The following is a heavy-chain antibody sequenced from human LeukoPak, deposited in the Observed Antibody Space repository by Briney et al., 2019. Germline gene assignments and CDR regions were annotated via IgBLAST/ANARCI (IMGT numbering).Heavy chain of an antibody. J-gene: IGHJ4*02. V-gene: IGHV4-31*03. CDR2: IYYSGST. D-gene: IGHD3-10*01. Sequence: PSETLSLTCTVSGGSISSGGYSWSWIRQHPGKGLEWIGYIYYSGSTYYNPSLKSRVTISVDTSKNQFSLKLSSVTAADTAVYYCARVYYGSGSSRYYFDYWGQGTLVTVSS. CDR3: ARVYYGSGSSRYYFDY. CDR1: GGSISSGGYS.